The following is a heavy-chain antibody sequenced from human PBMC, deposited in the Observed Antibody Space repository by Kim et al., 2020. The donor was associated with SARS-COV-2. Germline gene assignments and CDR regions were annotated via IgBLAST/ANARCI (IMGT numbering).Heavy chain of an antibody. CDR3: ARTSGSYFYYYGMDV. D-gene: IGHD1-26*01. CDR2: IFYTEST. Sequence: SETLSLTCTVSGGSISNYYWSWIRQPPGRGLEWVGYIFYTESTNYNPSLKSRVTISLDISKNQFSLKVRSVTAADTAVYYCARTSGSYFYYYGMDVWGQGTTVTVSS. V-gene: IGHV4-59*01. CDR1: GGSISNYY. J-gene: IGHJ6*02.